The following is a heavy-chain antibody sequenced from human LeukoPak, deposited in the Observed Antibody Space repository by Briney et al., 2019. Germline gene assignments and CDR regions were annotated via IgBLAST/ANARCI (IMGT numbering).Heavy chain of an antibody. V-gene: IGHV3-9*01. Sequence: PGGSLRLSCAASGFTFDDYAMHWVRQAPGKGLEWVSGISWNSGSIGYADSVKGRFTISRDNAKNSLYLQMNSLRAEDTAVYYCARDQTTVTTPYYFDYWGQGTLVTVSA. CDR3: ARDQTTVTTPYYFDY. CDR1: GFTFDDYA. CDR2: ISWNSGSI. D-gene: IGHD4-17*01. J-gene: IGHJ4*02.